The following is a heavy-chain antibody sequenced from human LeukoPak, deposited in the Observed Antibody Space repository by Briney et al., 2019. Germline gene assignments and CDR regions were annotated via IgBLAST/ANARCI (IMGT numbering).Heavy chain of an antibody. D-gene: IGHD3-3*01. V-gene: IGHV4-39*07. Sequence: PSETLSLTCTVSGGSISSSSYYWGWIRQPPGKGLEWIGSIYYSGSTYYNPSLKSRVTISVDTSKNQFSLKLSSVTAADTAVYYCAREFLFSASDYWGQGTLVTVSS. J-gene: IGHJ4*02. CDR1: GGSISSSSYY. CDR2: IYYSGST. CDR3: AREFLFSASDY.